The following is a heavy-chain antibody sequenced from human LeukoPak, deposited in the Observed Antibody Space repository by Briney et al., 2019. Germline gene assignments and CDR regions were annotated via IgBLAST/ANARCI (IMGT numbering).Heavy chain of an antibody. J-gene: IGHJ4*02. CDR1: GFTFDDYA. Sequence: PGRSLRLSCAASGFTFDDYAMHWVRQAPGKGLEWVSGISWNSGSIGYADSVKGRFTISRDNAKNSLYPQMNSLRAEDTAVYYCARDDSSGWYSTSRGYFDYWGQGTLVTVSS. CDR3: ARDDSSGWYSTSRGYFDY. D-gene: IGHD6-19*01. V-gene: IGHV3-9*01. CDR2: ISWNSGSI.